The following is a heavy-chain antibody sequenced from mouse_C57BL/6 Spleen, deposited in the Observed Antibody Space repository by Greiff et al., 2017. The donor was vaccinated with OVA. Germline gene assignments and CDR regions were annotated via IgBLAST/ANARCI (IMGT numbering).Heavy chain of an antibody. V-gene: IGHV1-50*01. CDR3: ARSGGCGSSYVWYFDV. Sequence: QVQLQQPGAELVKPGASVKLSCKASGYTFTSYWMQWVKQRPGQGLEWIGEIDPSDSYTNYNQKFKGKATLTVDKSYSTAYMQLSSLTSEDSAVYYCARSGGCGSSYVWYFDVWGTGTTVTVSS. J-gene: IGHJ1*03. CDR2: IDPSDSYT. D-gene: IGHD1-1*01. CDR1: GYTFTSYW.